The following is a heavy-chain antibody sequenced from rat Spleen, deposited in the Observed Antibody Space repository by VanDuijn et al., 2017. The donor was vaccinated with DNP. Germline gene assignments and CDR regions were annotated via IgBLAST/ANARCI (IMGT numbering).Heavy chain of an antibody. D-gene: IGHD1-2*01. J-gene: IGHJ2*01. V-gene: IGHV5-22*01. CDR3: ARLYDD. Sequence: EVQLMESGGGLVQPGGSLKLSCAASGFTFSDQYMAWVRQAPTEGLEWVAYISSDGFTTYYGDSVKGRFTISRDNVISTLYLQMNSLRSEDMATYYCARLYDDWGQGVMVTVSS. CDR2: ISSDGFTT. CDR1: GFTFSDQY.